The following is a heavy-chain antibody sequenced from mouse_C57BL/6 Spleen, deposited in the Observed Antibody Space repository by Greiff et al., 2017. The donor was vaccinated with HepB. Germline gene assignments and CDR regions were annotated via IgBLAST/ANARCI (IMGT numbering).Heavy chain of an antibody. CDR2: INPNNGGT. CDR3: ARSYDGYSPVEAY. J-gene: IGHJ3*01. V-gene: IGHV1-26*01. CDR1: GYTFTDYY. D-gene: IGHD2-3*01. Sequence: EVQLQQSGPELVKPGASVKISCKASGYTFTDYYMNWVKQSHGKSLEWIGDINPNNGGTSYNQKFKGKATLTVDKSSSTAYMELRSLTSEDSAVYDCARSYDGYSPVEAYWGQGTLVTVSA.